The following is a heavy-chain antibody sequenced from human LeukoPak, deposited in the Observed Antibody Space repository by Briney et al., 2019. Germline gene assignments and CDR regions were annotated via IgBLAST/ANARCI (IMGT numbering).Heavy chain of an antibody. Sequence: ASETLSLTCTVSGGSISNNNYCWGWTRQPPGKGLEWIGMINDIGSTHYNPSLKSRVTISVDTSKNQFSLKLSSVTAADTAVYYCAKDTWLAYWGQGTLVTVSS. V-gene: IGHV4-39*02. CDR2: INDIGST. D-gene: IGHD3-10*01. J-gene: IGHJ4*02. CDR1: GGSISNNNYC. CDR3: AKDTWLAY.